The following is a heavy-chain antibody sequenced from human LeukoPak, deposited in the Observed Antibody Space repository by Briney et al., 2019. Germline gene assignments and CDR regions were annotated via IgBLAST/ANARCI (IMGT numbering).Heavy chain of an antibody. CDR2: FDPEDGET. CDR3: ATGRLMRWYDLEGFDP. CDR1: GYTLTELS. D-gene: IGHD6-13*01. J-gene: IGHJ5*02. Sequence: ASVKVSCKVSGYTLTELSMHWVRQAPGKGLEWMGGFDPEDGETIYAQKFQGRATMTEDTSTDTAYMELSSLRSEDTAVYYCATGRLMRWYDLEGFDPWGQGTLVTVSS. V-gene: IGHV1-24*01.